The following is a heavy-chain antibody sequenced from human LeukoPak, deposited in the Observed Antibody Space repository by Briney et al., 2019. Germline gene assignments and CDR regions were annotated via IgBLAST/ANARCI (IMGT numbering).Heavy chain of an antibody. CDR3: AKNLGRQLGGFDY. V-gene: IGHV3-9*01. CDR2: ISWNSGSI. J-gene: IGHJ4*02. CDR1: GFTFDDYA. Sequence: GGSLRLSCAASGFTFDDYAMQWVRQAPGKGLEWVLGISWNSGSIGYADSVKGRFTISRDNAKNSLYLQMNSLRAEDTALYYCAKNLGRQLGGFDYWGQGTLVTVSS. D-gene: IGHD6-6*01.